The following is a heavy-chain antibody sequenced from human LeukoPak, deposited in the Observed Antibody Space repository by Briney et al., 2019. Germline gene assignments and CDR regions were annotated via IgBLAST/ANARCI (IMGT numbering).Heavy chain of an antibody. V-gene: IGHV3-7*01. Sequence: GGSLRLSCVASGFIFGDYWMSWVRQAPGKGLEWLANIKQDGSEKFYVDSVQGRFTISRDNAKNSLFLQMHNLRAADTAIYYCARPYCSSTNCYKRDAFDIWGQGTLVTVSS. J-gene: IGHJ4*02. CDR1: GFIFGDYW. CDR2: IKQDGSEK. CDR3: ARPYCSSTNCYKRDAFDI. D-gene: IGHD2-2*02.